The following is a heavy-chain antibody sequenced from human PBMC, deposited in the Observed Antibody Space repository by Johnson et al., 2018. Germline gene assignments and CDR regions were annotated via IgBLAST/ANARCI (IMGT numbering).Heavy chain of an antibody. V-gene: IGHV3-30*18. CDR3: AKDRAYYYDSSGYYNAEYFQH. CDR1: GFTFSSYG. Sequence: VQLLETGGGVVQPGRSLRLSCAASGFTFSSYGMHWVRQAPGKGLEWVAVISYDGSKKYYADSVKGRFTISRDNSKNTLNLQMNSLRGEDTAVYYFAKDRAYYYDSSGYYNAEYFQHWGQGTLVTVSS. CDR2: ISYDGSKK. J-gene: IGHJ1*01. D-gene: IGHD3-22*01.